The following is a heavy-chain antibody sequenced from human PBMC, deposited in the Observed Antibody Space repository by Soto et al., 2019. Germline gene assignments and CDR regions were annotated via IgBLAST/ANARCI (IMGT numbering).Heavy chain of an antibody. CDR1: GYTFSDYY. CDR2: IDTSGTKI. CDR3: ASHYDMWSGYLSPVDY. D-gene: IGHD3-3*01. J-gene: IGHJ4*02. V-gene: IGHV3-11*01. Sequence: PGGSLRLSCAASGYTFSDYYMSWIRQAPGKGLEWISYIDTSGTKIYYADSVKGRFTITRDNAKNSLYLEMNSLRDEDTAVYYCASHYDMWSGYLSPVDYWGQGTLVTLSS.